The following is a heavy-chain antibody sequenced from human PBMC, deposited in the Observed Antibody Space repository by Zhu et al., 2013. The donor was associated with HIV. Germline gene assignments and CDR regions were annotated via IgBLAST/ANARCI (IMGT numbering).Heavy chain of an antibody. Sequence: QVQLVQSGAEVKKPGASVKVSCKASGYTFTSYDINWVRQATGQGLEWMGWMNPNSGNTGYAQKFQGRVTMTRNTSISTAYMELSSLRSEDTAMYYCARDRYYGSGSYLLQVVPNWFDPWGRGNP. V-gene: IGHV1-8*01. CDR3: ARDRYYGSGSYLLQVVPNWFDP. D-gene: IGHD3-10*01. CDR1: GYTFTSYD. J-gene: IGHJ5*02. CDR2: MNPNSGNT.